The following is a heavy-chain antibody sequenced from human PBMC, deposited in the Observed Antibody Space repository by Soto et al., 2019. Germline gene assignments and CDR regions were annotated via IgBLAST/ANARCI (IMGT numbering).Heavy chain of an antibody. V-gene: IGHV3-15*01. CDR1: GFPLSNAW. CDR3: TTTKGRQEQPTLDF. Sequence: EVQLVESGGGLVKPGESLRLSCEVSGFPLSNAWMSWVRRAPGKGLEWVGRIKSDAYGGAIDYAAPVKGRFTISRDDSKNTLFLQMNNLRAEDTAVYSCTTTKGRQEQPTLDFWGQGTPVIVSS. D-gene: IGHD2-15*01. CDR2: IKSDAYGGAI. J-gene: IGHJ4*01.